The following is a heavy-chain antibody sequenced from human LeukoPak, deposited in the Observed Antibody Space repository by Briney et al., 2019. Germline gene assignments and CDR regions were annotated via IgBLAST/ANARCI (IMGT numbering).Heavy chain of an antibody. CDR2: INPSGGST. CDR3: ARSSAYYNEADI. Sequence: ASVTVSSKTSGYTFTSYYIHWVRQAPGQGLEWLGIINPSGGSTTYAQKFQGRVTMTTDTSTSTVYMELTSLRSDDTAVYYCARSSAYYNEADIWGQGTMVTVSS. J-gene: IGHJ3*02. D-gene: IGHD3-9*01. CDR1: GYTFTSYY. V-gene: IGHV1-46*01.